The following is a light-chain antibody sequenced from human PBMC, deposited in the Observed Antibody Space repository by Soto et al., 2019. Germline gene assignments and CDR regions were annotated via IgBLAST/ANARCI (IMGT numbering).Light chain of an antibody. Sequence: DIQMTQSPSTLSASVGDRVTLTCRASQSISTWFVWYQQKPGKAPKVLIYDASSLQSGVPSSFSGHGSGTDFTLTISRLQPDDSAIYYCQQYKTYTTFGQGTKLEIK. CDR1: QSISTW. J-gene: IGKJ2*01. CDR3: QQYKTYTT. V-gene: IGKV1-5*01. CDR2: DAS.